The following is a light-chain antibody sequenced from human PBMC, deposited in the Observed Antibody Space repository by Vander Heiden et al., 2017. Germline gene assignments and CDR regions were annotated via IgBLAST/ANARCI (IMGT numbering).Light chain of an antibody. CDR3: QQSYNSPRT. CDR2: DAS. Sequence: DIQVTQSPSSLSASLGDRVTIPFRASQTSSNYLNWYQQKPGQAPKLLIFDASNLHNGIPSRFSGSGSGTDFTLTISGLQPEDFAIYYCQQSYNSPRTFGHGTMLEIK. V-gene: IGKV1-39*01. J-gene: IGKJ1*01. CDR1: QTSSNY.